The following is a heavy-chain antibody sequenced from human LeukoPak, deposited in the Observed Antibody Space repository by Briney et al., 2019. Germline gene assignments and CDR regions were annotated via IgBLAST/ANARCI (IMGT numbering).Heavy chain of an antibody. CDR1: GVSISSSNSY. V-gene: IGHV4-39*01. D-gene: IGHD1-1*01. J-gene: IGHJ6*03. CDR2: IYYSETT. Sequence: SETLSLTCTVSGVSISSSNSYWGWIRQPPGKGLEWIVSIYYSETTYYTPSLKSRVTISVDTSKNQFSLKLSSVTAADTAVYYCARAQLQRRNYYYYMDVWGKGTTVTISS. CDR3: ARAQLQRRNYYYYMDV.